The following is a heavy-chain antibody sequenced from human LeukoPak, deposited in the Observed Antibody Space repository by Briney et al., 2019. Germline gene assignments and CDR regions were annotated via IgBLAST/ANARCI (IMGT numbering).Heavy chain of an antibody. J-gene: IGHJ4*02. CDR1: GYTFTGYY. Sequence: ASVKVSCKASGYTFTGYYMHWVRQAPGQGLEWMGWINPNSGGTNYAQKFQGRVTMTRDTSISTAYMELSRLRSDDTAVYYCARGPRLIAVAGHFDYWGQGTLVTVSS. D-gene: IGHD6-19*01. CDR2: INPNSGGT. CDR3: ARGPRLIAVAGHFDY. V-gene: IGHV1-2*02.